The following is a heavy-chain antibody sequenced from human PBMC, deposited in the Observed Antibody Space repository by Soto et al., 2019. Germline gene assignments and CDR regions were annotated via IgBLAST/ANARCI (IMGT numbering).Heavy chain of an antibody. J-gene: IGHJ4*02. CDR2: ISGSGSST. V-gene: IGHV3-23*01. CDR3: AKGSGPYRPYYFDY. CDR1: GFSFSSYA. Sequence: GGSLRLSCAASGFSFSSYAMSWVRQAPGRGLEWVSAISGSGSSTYHADTVKGRFTTSIDNSQNTLFLQMNSLRAEDTAVYYCAKGSGPYRPYYFDYWGQGTLVTVSS. D-gene: IGHD2-15*01.